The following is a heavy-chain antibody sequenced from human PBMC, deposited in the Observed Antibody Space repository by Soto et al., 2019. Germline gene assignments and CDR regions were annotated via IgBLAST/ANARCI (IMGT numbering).Heavy chain of an antibody. CDR1: GFTFSNYW. V-gene: IGHV3-74*03. D-gene: IGHD2-21*02. CDR3: AREEVTAIDY. Sequence: PGGSLRLSCAASGFTFSNYWMHWVRQAPGKGLVWVSRINIDGSGTTYADSVKGRFTISRDNAKNTVFLEMKNLRAEDTAVYYCAREEVTAIDYWGQGTLVTVSS. CDR2: INIDGSGT. J-gene: IGHJ4*02.